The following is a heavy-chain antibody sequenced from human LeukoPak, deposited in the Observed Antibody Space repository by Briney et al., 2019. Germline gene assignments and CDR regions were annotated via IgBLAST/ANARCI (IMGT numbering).Heavy chain of an antibody. D-gene: IGHD6-19*01. CDR3: ARGKVVAGTPGQNSWDN. CDR1: GGSFITTHW. CDR2: IYHSGRA. J-gene: IGHJ4*02. V-gene: IGHV4/OR15-8*01. Sequence: PSETLSLTCTISGGSFITTHWWNWVRQSPGKGLEWIGEIYHSGRANYNPSLGSRVTISVDKSKNHLSLKLTSVTAADTAVYYCARGKVVAGTPGQNSWDNWGQGILVTVSS.